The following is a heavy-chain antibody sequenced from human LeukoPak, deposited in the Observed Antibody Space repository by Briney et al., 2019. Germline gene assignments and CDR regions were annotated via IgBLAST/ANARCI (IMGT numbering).Heavy chain of an antibody. Sequence: PGGSLRLSCAASGFTFSIYWMTRVRQAPGRGLEWVANIKTDGSQIYYVDSVKGRFTISRDISKNTLSLQMNSLRAEDTAVYYCAKDADYDRSGYLDYWGQGTLVTVSS. CDR2: IKTDGSQI. V-gene: IGHV3-7*01. CDR3: AKDADYDRSGYLDY. CDR1: GFTFSIYW. J-gene: IGHJ4*02. D-gene: IGHD3-22*01.